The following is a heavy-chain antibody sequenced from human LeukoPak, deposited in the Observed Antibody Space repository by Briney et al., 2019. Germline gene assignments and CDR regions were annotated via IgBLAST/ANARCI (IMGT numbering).Heavy chain of an antibody. CDR1: GLTFSNYA. V-gene: IGHV3-23*01. CDR2: ISSDGVTT. Sequence: PGGSLRLSCAASGLTFSNYAMTWVRQTPGKGLEWVSRISSDGVTTSYADSVKGRFTISRDNSRNTLYLQMNSLRAEDTAIYYCAKYLRAARRIFDYWGQGTLVTVSS. CDR3: AKYLRAARRIFDY. D-gene: IGHD6-13*01. J-gene: IGHJ4*02.